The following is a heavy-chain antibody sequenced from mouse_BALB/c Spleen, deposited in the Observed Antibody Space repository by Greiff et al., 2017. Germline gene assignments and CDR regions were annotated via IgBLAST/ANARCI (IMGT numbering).Heavy chain of an antibody. CDR3: GRVTAVYAMDY. D-gene: IGHD1-2*01. CDR2: ISTYYGNT. V-gene: IGHV1S137*01. J-gene: IGHJ4*01. Sequence: QVQLQQSGPELVRPGASVKISCKGSGYTFTDYAMHWVKQSHAKSLEWIGVISTYYGNTNYNQKFKGKATMTVDKSSSTAYMELARLTSEDSAIYYCGRVTAVYAMDYWGQGTSVTVSS. CDR1: GYTFTDYA.